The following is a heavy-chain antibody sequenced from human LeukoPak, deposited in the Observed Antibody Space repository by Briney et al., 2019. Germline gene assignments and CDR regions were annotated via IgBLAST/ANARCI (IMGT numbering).Heavy chain of an antibody. CDR2: ISYDGSNK. J-gene: IGHJ4*02. CDR1: GFTFSTSI. V-gene: IGHV3-30*18. D-gene: IGHD3-3*01. CDR3: AKDLGPSIFGVPSDY. Sequence: PGGSLRLSCAASGFTFSTSIMHWVRQAPGKGLEWVAVISYDGSNKYYADSVKGRFTISRDNSKNTLYLQMNSLRAEDTAVYYCAKDLGPSIFGVPSDYWGQGTLVTVSS.